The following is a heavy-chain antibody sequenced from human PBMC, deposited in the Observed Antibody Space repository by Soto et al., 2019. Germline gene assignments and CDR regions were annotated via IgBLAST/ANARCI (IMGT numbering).Heavy chain of an antibody. CDR1: GDTFTTNS. J-gene: IGHJ4*02. CDR3: ARGLLYATTYLDY. CDR2: IIPVVGTT. V-gene: IGHV1-69*06. Sequence: QVQLVQSGAEVKKPGSSVKVSCKASGDTFTTNSLNWVRQAPGQGLEWMGGIIPVVGTTKYAQKYQDRVTITGDKYTNTAYMELSSLRSDDTAVYYCARGLLYATTYLDYWGQGTPVTDSS. D-gene: IGHD2-8*01.